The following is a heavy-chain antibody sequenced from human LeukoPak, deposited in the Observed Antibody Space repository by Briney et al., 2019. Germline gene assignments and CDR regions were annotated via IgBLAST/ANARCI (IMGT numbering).Heavy chain of an antibody. CDR1: GYTLTELS. CDR3: ATDFRGGSSSWYGRPLYGMDV. D-gene: IGHD6-13*01. V-gene: IGHV1-24*01. Sequence: ASVKVSCKVSGYTLTELSMHWVRQAPGKGLEWMGGFDPEDGETIYAQKFQGRVTMTEDTSTDTAYMELSSLRSEDTAVYYCATDFRGGSSSWYGRPLYGMDVWGQGTTVTVSS. CDR2: FDPEDGET. J-gene: IGHJ6*02.